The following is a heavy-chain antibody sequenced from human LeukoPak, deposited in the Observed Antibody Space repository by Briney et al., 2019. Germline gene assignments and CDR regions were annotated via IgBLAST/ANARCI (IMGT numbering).Heavy chain of an antibody. Sequence: SETLSLTCTVSGGSISSSSYYWGWIRQPPGKGLEWIGSIYYSGSTYYNPSLKSRSTISVDTYKNQFSLKLSSVTAADTAVYYCARRGSGVVVPAAMEYYFDYWGQGTLVTVSS. CDR3: ARRGSGVVVPAAMEYYFDY. CDR1: GGSISSSSYY. V-gene: IGHV4-39*01. J-gene: IGHJ4*02. CDR2: IYYSGST. D-gene: IGHD2-2*01.